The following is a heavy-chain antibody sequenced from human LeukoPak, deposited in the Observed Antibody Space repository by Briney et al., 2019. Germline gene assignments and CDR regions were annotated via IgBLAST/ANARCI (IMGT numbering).Heavy chain of an antibody. J-gene: IGHJ4*02. CDR1: GGSISSGDYY. CDR2: IYYSGST. D-gene: IGHD3-10*01. V-gene: IGHV4-39*01. CDR3: ARRTYGSGSYTFDY. Sequence: SQTLSLTCTVSGGSISSGDYYWSWIRQPPGKGLEWIGSIYYSGSTYYNPSLKSRVTISVDTSKNQFSLKLSSVTAADTAVYYCARRTYGSGSYTFDYWGQGTLVTVSS.